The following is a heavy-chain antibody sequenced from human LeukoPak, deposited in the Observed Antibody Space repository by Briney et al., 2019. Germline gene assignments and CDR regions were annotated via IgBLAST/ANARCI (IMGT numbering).Heavy chain of an antibody. J-gene: IGHJ4*02. CDR3: AKGKTAAAGSRGPYFDY. D-gene: IGHD6-13*01. V-gene: IGHV3-23*01. Sequence: GGSLRLSCAASGFTFSSYAITWVRQAPGKGRECVSGISGSGGGTYYADSVKGRFTISRDNSKNTLYLQMNSLRAEDTAVYYCAKGKTAAAGSRGPYFDYWGQGTLVTVSS. CDR2: ISGSGGGT. CDR1: GFTFSSYA.